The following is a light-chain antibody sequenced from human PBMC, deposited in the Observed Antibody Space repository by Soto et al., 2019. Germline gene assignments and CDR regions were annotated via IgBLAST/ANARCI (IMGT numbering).Light chain of an antibody. CDR2: DAS. CDR1: RSISRY. V-gene: IGKV3-11*01. J-gene: IGKJ5*01. CDR3: QQRSDWFT. Sequence: EIVMTQSPDTLSVSPGDGATLSCRASRSISRYLAWYQQKPGQAPRLLIYDASNRATGIPVRFSGSGSGTDFTLTISSLEPEDFGLYYCQQRSDWFTFGQGTRLEIK.